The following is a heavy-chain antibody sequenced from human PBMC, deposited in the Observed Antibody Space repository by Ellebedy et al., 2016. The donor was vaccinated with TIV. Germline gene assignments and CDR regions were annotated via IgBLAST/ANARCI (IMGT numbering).Heavy chain of an antibody. J-gene: IGHJ4*02. CDR2: ISGDGGVT. D-gene: IGHD1-26*01. CDR3: ARTGYSWEGLDR. V-gene: IGHV3-23*01. Sequence: GESLKISXAASGFTFSTYAIAWVRQAPGKGLDWVSVISGDGGVTFYADSVRGRFTISRDNAMNSLYLQMNSLSPEDTALYYCARTGYSWEGLDRWGQGTLVTVSS. CDR1: GFTFSTYA.